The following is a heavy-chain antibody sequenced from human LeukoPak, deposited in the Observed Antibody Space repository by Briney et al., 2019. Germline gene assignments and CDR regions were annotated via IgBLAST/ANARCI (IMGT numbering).Heavy chain of an antibody. CDR2: MDSDGSST. V-gene: IGHV3-74*03. D-gene: IGHD6-19*01. CDR1: GFTFSRDW. Sequence: PGGSLRLSCEASGFTFSRDWMYSVRPAPGKGLVWVSHMDSDGSSTTYADSVKGRFTISRDNAKNTLYLQMNSLRAEDTAVYYCARGAWQWLGRGIFDYWGQGTLVTVSS. J-gene: IGHJ4*02. CDR3: ARGAWQWLGRGIFDY.